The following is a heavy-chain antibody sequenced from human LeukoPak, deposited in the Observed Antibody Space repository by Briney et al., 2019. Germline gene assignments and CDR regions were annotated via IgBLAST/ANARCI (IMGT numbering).Heavy chain of an antibody. V-gene: IGHV3-33*06. CDR3: AKDIQRGFDNTNSLDY. D-gene: IGHD2-8*01. J-gene: IGHJ4*02. CDR1: GFIFNHFA. CDR2: IWSDSTKN. Sequence: PGGSLRLSCAPSGFIFNHFAMHWVRQAPGKWLEWVAVIWSDSTKNLYSGAVKGRFAISRDDPSKMVYLHRNRLRVEDTAVYYCAKDIQRGFDNTNSLDYWGQGSLVAVSS.